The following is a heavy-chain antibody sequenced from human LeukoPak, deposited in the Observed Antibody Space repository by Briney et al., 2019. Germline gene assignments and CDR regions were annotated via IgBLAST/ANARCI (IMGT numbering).Heavy chain of an antibody. D-gene: IGHD6-13*01. CDR1: GFTFSSYA. CDR3: AKAADSSSWYKDY. CDR2: ISYDGSNK. J-gene: IGHJ4*02. V-gene: IGHV3-30*04. Sequence: GGSLRLSCAASGFTFSSYAMHWVRQAPGKGLEWVAVISYDGSNKYYADSVKGRFTISRDNSKNTLYLQMNSLRAEDTAVYYCAKAADSSSWYKDYWGQGTLVTVSS.